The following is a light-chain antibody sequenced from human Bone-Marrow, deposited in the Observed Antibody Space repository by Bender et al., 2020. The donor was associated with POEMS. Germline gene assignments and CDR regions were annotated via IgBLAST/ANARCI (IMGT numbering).Light chain of an antibody. V-gene: IGLV1-44*01. CDR2: ADD. J-gene: IGLJ3*02. CDR3: AVWDDSLNGWV. Sequence: QSVLTQPPSASGTPGQRVTISCSGGSSNIGAHAVNWYQHLPGTAPKLLIYADDNRPSGVPERFSGSRSGTSASLAISGLQSEDEADYYCAVWDDSLNGWVFGGGTKLTVL. CDR1: SSNIGAHA.